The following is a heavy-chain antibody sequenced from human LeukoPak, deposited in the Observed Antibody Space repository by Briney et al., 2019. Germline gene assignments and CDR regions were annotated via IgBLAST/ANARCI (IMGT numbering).Heavy chain of an antibody. Sequence: ASVKVSCKASGYTFTSYGISWVRQAPGQGLEWMGWISAYNGNTNYAQKLQGRVTMTEDTSTDTAYMELSSLRSEDTAVYYCATDPYYYGSGKEVWGQGTLVTVSS. D-gene: IGHD3-10*01. V-gene: IGHV1-18*01. J-gene: IGHJ4*02. CDR3: ATDPYYYGSGKEV. CDR1: GYTFTSYG. CDR2: ISAYNGNT.